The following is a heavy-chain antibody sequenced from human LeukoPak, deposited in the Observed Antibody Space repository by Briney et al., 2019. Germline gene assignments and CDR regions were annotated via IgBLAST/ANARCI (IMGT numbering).Heavy chain of an antibody. CDR1: GGSISSSSYY. CDR2: IYYSGST. CDR3: ARDLLVDY. J-gene: IGHJ4*02. Sequence: SETLSLTCTVSGGSISSSSYYWGWIRQPPGKGLEWIGSIYYSGSTYYNPSLKSRVTISVDTSKNQFSLKLSSVTAADTAVYYCARDLLVDYWGQGTLVTVSS. V-gene: IGHV4-39*07. D-gene: IGHD3-3*02.